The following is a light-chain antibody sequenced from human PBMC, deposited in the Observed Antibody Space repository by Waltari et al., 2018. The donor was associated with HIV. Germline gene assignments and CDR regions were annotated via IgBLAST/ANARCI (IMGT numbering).Light chain of an antibody. Sequence: DIQMTQSPSSLSASVGDRVTITCRASQTITPYLNWYQQKPGKAPKRLIFAAFSLQDGVPARFSGIASGTDFTLTISSLQPDDFATYYCQQTYGTPGTFGQGTTVEI. CDR1: QTITPY. CDR2: AAF. J-gene: IGKJ2*01. V-gene: IGKV1-39*01. CDR3: QQTYGTPGT.